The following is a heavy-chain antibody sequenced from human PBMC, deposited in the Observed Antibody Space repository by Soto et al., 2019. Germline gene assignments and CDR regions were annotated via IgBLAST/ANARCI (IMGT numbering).Heavy chain of an antibody. CDR2: IYYSGST. V-gene: IGHV4-59*11. Sequence: SQPNPVTKTVAEGKIGDLDWSWISKQTGKGLAWIGYIYYSGSTNYYPSLKSRVTITVDTSKNQFSLKLSSVTAADTAVYYCAREPSIWGQGTLVTVSS. J-gene: IGHJ1*01. CDR3: AREPSI. CDR1: EGKIGDLD.